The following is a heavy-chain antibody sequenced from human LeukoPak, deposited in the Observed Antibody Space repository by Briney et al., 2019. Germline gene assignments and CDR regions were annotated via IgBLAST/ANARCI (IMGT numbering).Heavy chain of an antibody. D-gene: IGHD5-12*01. V-gene: IGHV4-4*07. CDR3: ARHIVDSGYDIPYYYGMDV. CDR1: GGSMNTHY. Sequence: SETLSLTCSVSGGSMNTHYWNWIRQPAGKGLEWIGRIYTSGSTNYNPSLKSRVTISVDTSKNQFSLKLSSVTAADTAVYYCARHIVDSGYDIPYYYGMDVWGQGTTVTVSS. CDR2: IYTSGST. J-gene: IGHJ6*02.